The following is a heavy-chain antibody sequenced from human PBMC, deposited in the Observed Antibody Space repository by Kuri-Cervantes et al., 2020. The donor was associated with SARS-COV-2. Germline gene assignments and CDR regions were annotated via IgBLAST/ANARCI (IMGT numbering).Heavy chain of an antibody. CDR2: IWYDGSNK. D-gene: IGHD3-22*01. V-gene: IGHV3-33*01. Sequence: LSLTCAASGFTFSSYGMHWVRQAPGKGLEWVAVIWYDGSNKYYADSVKGRFTISRDNSKNTLYLQMNSLRAEDTAVYYCASLWNSSGYPGVYWGQGTLVTVSS. CDR1: GFTFSSYG. CDR3: ASLWNSSGYPGVY. J-gene: IGHJ4*02.